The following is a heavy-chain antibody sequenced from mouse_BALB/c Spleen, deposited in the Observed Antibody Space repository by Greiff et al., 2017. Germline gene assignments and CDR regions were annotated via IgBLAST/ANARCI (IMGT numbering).Heavy chain of an antibody. V-gene: IGHV5-6-4*01. Sequence: DVKLVESGGGLVKPGGSLKLSCAASGFTFSSYTMSWVRQTPEKRLEWVATISSGGSYTYYPDSVKGRFTISRDNAKNTLYLQMSSLKSEDTAMYYCTRDTGSSYGYAMDYWGQGTSVTVSS. CDR1: GFTFSSYT. CDR3: TRDTGSSYGYAMDY. D-gene: IGHD1-1*01. CDR2: ISSGGSYT. J-gene: IGHJ4*01.